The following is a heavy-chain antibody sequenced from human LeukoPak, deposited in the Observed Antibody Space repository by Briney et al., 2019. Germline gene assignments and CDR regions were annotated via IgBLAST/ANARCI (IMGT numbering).Heavy chain of an antibody. V-gene: IGHV3-48*04. J-gene: IGHJ4*02. CDR1: GFTFSSYS. CDR3: AIEIAVAGIPFDY. CDR2: ISSSSSTI. Sequence: GGSLRLSCAASGFTFSSYSMNWVRQAPGKGLEWVSYISSSSSTIYYADSVKGRFTISRDNAKNSLYLQMNSLRAEDTAVYYCAIEIAVAGIPFDYWGQGTLVTVSS. D-gene: IGHD6-19*01.